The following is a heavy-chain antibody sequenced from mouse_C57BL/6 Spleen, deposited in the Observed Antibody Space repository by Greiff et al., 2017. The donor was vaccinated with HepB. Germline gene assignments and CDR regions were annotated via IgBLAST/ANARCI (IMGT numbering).Heavy chain of an antibody. D-gene: IGHD1-1*01. CDR2: INPSNGGN. Sequence: QVQLQQPGTELVKPGASVKLSCKASGYTSTSYWMHWVKQRPGQGLEWIGNINPSNGGNNYNEKFKSKATLTVDKSSSTAYMQLSSLTSEDSAVYYCAEGYYGLWYFDVWGTGTTVTVSS. CDR3: AEGYYGLWYFDV. CDR1: GYTSTSYW. V-gene: IGHV1-53*01. J-gene: IGHJ1*03.